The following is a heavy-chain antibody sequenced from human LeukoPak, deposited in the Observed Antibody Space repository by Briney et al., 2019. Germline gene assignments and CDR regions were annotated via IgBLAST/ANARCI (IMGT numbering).Heavy chain of an antibody. CDR3: AKAFLWFGANSYYYYYMDV. CDR1: GFTFSSYA. CDR2: ISGSGGST. J-gene: IGHJ6*03. D-gene: IGHD3-10*01. Sequence: GGTLRLSCAASGFTFSSYAMSWVRQAPGKGLEWVSAISGSGGSTYYADSVKGRFTISRDNSKNTLYLQMNSLRAEDTAVYYCAKAFLWFGANSYYYYYMDVWGKGTTVTVSS. V-gene: IGHV3-23*01.